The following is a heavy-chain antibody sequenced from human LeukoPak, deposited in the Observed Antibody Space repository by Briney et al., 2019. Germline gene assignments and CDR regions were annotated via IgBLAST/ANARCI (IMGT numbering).Heavy chain of an antibody. J-gene: IGHJ5*02. CDR2: ISVYNGHT. Sequence: ALVKVSCKASGYTFTSYGISWVRQAPGQRLEWMGWISVYNGHTTYAQKFRDRVTMTTDTSTNTAYMELRSLRSDDTAVYYCARFCSGGGCYHNWFDPWGQGTLVSVSS. CDR3: ARFCSGGGCYHNWFDP. V-gene: IGHV1-18*01. CDR1: GYTFTSYG. D-gene: IGHD2-15*01.